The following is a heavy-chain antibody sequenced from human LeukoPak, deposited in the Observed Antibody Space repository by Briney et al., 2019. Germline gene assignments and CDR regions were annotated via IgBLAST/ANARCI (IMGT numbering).Heavy chain of an antibody. Sequence: GGSLRLSCVASGFTFSSYELNWVRQAPGKGLEWLSYISSGGTTIYYADSVKGRFTVSRDNAKNSLYLQMNSLRAEDTAVYYCARDSYHYDSTYGYWGQGTLVAVSS. J-gene: IGHJ4*02. CDR3: ARDSYHYDSTYGY. CDR2: ISSGGTTI. V-gene: IGHV3-48*03. D-gene: IGHD3-22*01. CDR1: GFTFSSYE.